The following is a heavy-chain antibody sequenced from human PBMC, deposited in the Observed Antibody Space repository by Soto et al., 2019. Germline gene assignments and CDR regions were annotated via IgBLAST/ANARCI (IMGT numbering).Heavy chain of an antibody. Sequence: GGSLRLSCAASGFTFSSYSMNWVRQAPGKGLEWASYISSSSSTIYYADSVKGRFTISRDNAKNSLYLQMNSLRAEDTAVYYCARTLTADAFDIWGQGTMVTVSS. D-gene: IGHD7-27*01. CDR1: GFTFSSYS. V-gene: IGHV3-48*01. CDR3: ARTLTADAFDI. CDR2: ISSSSSTI. J-gene: IGHJ3*02.